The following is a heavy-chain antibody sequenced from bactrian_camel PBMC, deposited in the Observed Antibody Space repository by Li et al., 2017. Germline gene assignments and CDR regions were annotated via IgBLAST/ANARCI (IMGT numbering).Heavy chain of an antibody. Sequence: HVQLVESGGGLVQPGGSLRLSCAASGFTFTNYWMHWVRQGPGKGLEWVSSSSSGALSLVYADSVKGRLTISRDNAKNTLYLQLNSLKTEDTAMYYCAKPSPYGGSWYPPYNYWGQGTQVTVS. D-gene: IGHD6*01. J-gene: IGHJ4*01. CDR3: AKPSPYGGSWYPPYNY. CDR2: SSSGALSL. CDR1: GFTFTNYW. V-gene: IGHV3S1*01.